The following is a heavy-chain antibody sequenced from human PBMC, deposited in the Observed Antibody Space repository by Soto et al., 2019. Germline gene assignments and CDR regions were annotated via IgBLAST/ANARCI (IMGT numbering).Heavy chain of an antibody. V-gene: IGHV3-7*01. CDR1: GFRFSSSW. Sequence: EVQLVESGGGFVEPGGSLRLSCAGSGFRFSSSWMSWVRQAPGQGLEWVAHRKQDGSEKYYVDSAKGRCTIARDNAKTALYRQMKTRRAEDTAVYYCARWADAAGEDQFQNCGQGTLGTVSS. CDR3: ARWADAAGEDQFQN. J-gene: IGHJ1*01. CDR2: RKQDGSEK. D-gene: IGHD1-26*01.